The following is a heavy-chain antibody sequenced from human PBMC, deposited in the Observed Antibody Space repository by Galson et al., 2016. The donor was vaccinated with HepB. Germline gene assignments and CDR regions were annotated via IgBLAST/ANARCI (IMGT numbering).Heavy chain of an antibody. D-gene: IGHD3-16*01. CDR1: GGSISDNW. CDR3: ARVIQQGIWGYFDY. J-gene: IGHJ4*02. V-gene: IGHV4-4*02. Sequence: ETLSLTCAVSGGSISDNWWSWVRQAPEKGLEWIGEIYHSGRANYNPSLKSRVTISVDNSKNQFPLQLTSVTAADTAVYYCARVIQQGIWGYFDYWGQGAPVIVSS. CDR2: IYHSGRA.